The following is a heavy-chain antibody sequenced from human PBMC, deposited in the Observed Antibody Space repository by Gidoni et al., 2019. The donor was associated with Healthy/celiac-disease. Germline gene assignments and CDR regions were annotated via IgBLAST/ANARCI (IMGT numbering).Heavy chain of an antibody. CDR3: ARQRHLDY. CDR2: IYSGGST. D-gene: IGHD6-25*01. CDR1: GFTFSSNY. J-gene: IGHJ4*02. V-gene: IGHV3-53*01. Sequence: EVQLVESGGGLIQPGGSLRLSCAASGFTFSSNYMRWVRQAQGKGLEWVSVIYSGGSTYYADSVKGRFTISRDNSKNTLYLQMNSLRAEDTAVYYCARQRHLDYWGQGTLVTVSS.